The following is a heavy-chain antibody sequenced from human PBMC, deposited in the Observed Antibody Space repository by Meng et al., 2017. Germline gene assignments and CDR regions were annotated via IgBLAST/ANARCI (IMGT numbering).Heavy chain of an antibody. J-gene: IGHJ4*02. CDR3: ARDADWVIFDH. D-gene: IGHD3-9*01. CDR2: INTDASIT. CDR1: GFTFSSYN. Sequence: GGSLRLSCAASGFTFSSYNMHWVRQTPGEGLVWVSRINTDASITTYADSVKGRFTISQDDAKNTVYLRMNSLGAEDTAVYYCARDADWVIFDHWGQGALVTVSS. V-gene: IGHV3-74*03.